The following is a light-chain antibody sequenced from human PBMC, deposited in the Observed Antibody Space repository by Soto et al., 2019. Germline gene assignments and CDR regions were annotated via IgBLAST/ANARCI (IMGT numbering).Light chain of an antibody. V-gene: IGKV1-5*03. J-gene: IGKJ1*01. Sequence: DIQMTQFTSTLSASVGDRVTITCRASQTIRSWLAWYQQKPGRAPTLLIYKASSLQRGVPSRFSGSGSETEFTLTISSLQAEDFATYYCHQYCANSRTFGQGTKVEIK. CDR3: HQYCANSRT. CDR2: KAS. CDR1: QTIRSW.